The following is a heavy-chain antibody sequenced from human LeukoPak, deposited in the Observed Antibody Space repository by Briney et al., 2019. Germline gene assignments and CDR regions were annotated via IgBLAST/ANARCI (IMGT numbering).Heavy chain of an antibody. V-gene: IGHV5-51*01. CDR3: ARFDSSGYLQADY. Sequence: GESLKISCKGSGYNFVSHWIAWVRQMPGKGLEWMGIIYPGDSNTRYSPSFQGQVTISADKSISTAYLQWSSLTASDTAMYYCARFDSSGYLQADYWGQGTLVTVSS. CDR1: GYNFVSHW. J-gene: IGHJ4*02. D-gene: IGHD3-22*01. CDR2: IYPGDSNT.